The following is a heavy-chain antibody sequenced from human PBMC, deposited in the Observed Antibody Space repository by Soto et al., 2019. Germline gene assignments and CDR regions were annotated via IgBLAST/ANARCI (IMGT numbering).Heavy chain of an antibody. V-gene: IGHV4-4*02. CDR1: GGSISSSNW. CDR3: ARGYSYGSFDY. CDR2: IYHSGST. J-gene: IGHJ4*02. D-gene: IGHD5-18*01. Sequence: QVQLQESGPGLVKPSETLSLTCAVSGGSISSSNWWSWVRQPPGKGLEWIGEIYHSGSTNYNPSLKSRVIISLHKSKNQLSLELSSVTAADTAVYYCARGYSYGSFDYWGQGTLVTVSS.